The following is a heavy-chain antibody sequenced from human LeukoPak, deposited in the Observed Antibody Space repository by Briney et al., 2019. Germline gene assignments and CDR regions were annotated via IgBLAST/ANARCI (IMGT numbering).Heavy chain of an antibody. J-gene: IGHJ4*02. CDR3: ARDRRYYDSSGSLTTPYFDY. CDR1: GFTVSSNY. CDR2: IYSGGST. Sequence: GGSLRLSCAASGFTVSSNYMSWVRQAPGKGLEWVSVIYSGGSTYYADSVNGRFTISRDNSKNTLYLQMNSLRAEDTAVYYCARDRRYYDSSGSLTTPYFDYWGQGTLVTVSS. V-gene: IGHV3-66*01. D-gene: IGHD3-22*01.